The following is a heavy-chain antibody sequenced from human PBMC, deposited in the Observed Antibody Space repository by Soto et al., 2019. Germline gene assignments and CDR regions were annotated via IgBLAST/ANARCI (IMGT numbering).Heavy chain of an antibody. V-gene: IGHV3-53*02. CDR3: ARGTYYYDSIGYWPKYYYYGMDV. Sequence: EVQLVETGGGLIQPGGSLRLSCAASGFTVSSNYMSWVRQAPGKGLEWVSVIYSGGSTYYADSVKGRFTISRDNSKNTLNLQLKGLRAEDTAVYYCARGTYYYDSIGYWPKYYYYGMDVWGQETTVTVSS. CDR2: IYSGGST. J-gene: IGHJ6*02. CDR1: GFTVSSNY. D-gene: IGHD3-22*01.